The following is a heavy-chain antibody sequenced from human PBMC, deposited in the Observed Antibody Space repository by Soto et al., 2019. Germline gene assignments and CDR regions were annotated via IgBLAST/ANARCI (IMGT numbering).Heavy chain of an antibody. CDR2: VIPIFATP. D-gene: IGHD6-19*01. Sequence: QVQLVQSGSEVRKPGSSVKVSCKASGDAFNNYIITWVRQAPGHGPEWMGGVIPIFATPSYAQAFEGRLKVTAAKSTKTAHMELASLTSDDTAVYYCAIAVPGRQSAIDYWGQGTPVIVTS. J-gene: IGHJ4*02. CDR3: AIAVPGRQSAIDY. V-gene: IGHV1-69*06. CDR1: GDAFNNYI.